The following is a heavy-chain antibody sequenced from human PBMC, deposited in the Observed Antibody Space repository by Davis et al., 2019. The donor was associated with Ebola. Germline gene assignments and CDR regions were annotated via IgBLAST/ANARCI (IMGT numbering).Heavy chain of an antibody. J-gene: IGHJ4*02. CDR3: AKDLTTIVVESADY. Sequence: GESLKISCAASGFTFSSYGMHWVRQAPGKGLEWVAFIRYDGSNKYYADSVKGRFTISRDNSKNTLYLQMNSLRAEDTAVYYCAKDLTTIVVESADYWGQGTLVTVSS. V-gene: IGHV3-30*02. CDR1: GFTFSSYG. CDR2: IRYDGSNK. D-gene: IGHD3-22*01.